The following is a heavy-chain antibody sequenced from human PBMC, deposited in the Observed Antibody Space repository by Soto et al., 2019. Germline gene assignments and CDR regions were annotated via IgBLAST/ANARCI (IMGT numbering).Heavy chain of an antibody. Sequence: PGGSLRLSCAASGFTFSSQNMNWVRQAPGKGLEWVSYISGSGDVIGYADSLKGRFTISRDNAKNSLYLQMSSLRADDTAVYYCAWGAGSRWFFFWGQGPLVTVSS. CDR2: ISGSGDVI. CDR3: AWGAGSRWFFF. CDR1: GFTFSSQN. V-gene: IGHV3-48*01. J-gene: IGHJ4*02. D-gene: IGHD6-13*01.